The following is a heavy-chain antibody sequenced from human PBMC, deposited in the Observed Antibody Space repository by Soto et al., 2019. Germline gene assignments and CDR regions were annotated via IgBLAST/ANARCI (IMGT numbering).Heavy chain of an antibody. CDR1: GDTFTSYY. CDR2: INPRGDT. CDR3: ARVYCSGGGCYGIDY. D-gene: IGHD2-15*01. J-gene: IGHJ4*02. V-gene: IGHV1-46*01. Sequence: QVQLVQSGAEVKKPGASVKISCKASGDTFTSYYMHWVRQAPGQGLECMGIINPRGDTSYAQKFQGRVTMTRDTLSRTASMELSSLRSEDTAVYYCARVYCSGGGCYGIDYWGQGTLVTVSS.